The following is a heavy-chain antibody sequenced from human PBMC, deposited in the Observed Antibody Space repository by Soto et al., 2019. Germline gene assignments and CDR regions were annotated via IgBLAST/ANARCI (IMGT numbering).Heavy chain of an antibody. CDR3: SRNVPVTALGY. CDR2: TYSGGDR. D-gene: IGHD4-17*01. J-gene: IGHJ4*02. CDR1: GVTVGNNY. Sequence: EVRLVESGGGLVQPGGSLRLSCAASGVTVGNNYMSWVRQAPGKGLEWVSVTYSGGDRRYADSGKGRFTISRDSTKNTVYLQMDSLRAEDTAVYFCSRNVPVTALGYWGQGSLVTVSS. V-gene: IGHV3-66*01.